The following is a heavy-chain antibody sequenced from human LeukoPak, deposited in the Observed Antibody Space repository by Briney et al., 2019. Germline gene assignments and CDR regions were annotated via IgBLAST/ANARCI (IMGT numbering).Heavy chain of an antibody. J-gene: IGHJ4*02. V-gene: IGHV3-23*01. CDR3: AKDLGSSGYYSNLFPEFDY. D-gene: IGHD3-22*01. Sequence: GGSLRLSCAASGFTFSSYAMSWVRQAPGKGLEWVSAISGSGGSTYYADSVKGRFTISRDNSKNTLYLQMNSLRAEDTAVYYCAKDLGSSGYYSNLFPEFDYWGQGTLVTVSS. CDR2: ISGSGGST. CDR1: GFTFSSYA.